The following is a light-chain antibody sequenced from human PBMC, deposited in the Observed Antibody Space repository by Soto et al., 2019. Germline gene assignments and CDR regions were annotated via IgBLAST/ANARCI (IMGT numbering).Light chain of an antibody. Sequence: EIVLTQSPATLSLSPGERATLSCRASQSVSSYLAWYQQKPGQAPRLLIYDTSTRATGIPARFSGSGSGTEFTLTITSLQSEDFAVYYCQQSSNWPPITFGQGTRLEIK. CDR3: QQSSNWPPIT. CDR2: DTS. V-gene: IGKV3-11*01. CDR1: QSVSSY. J-gene: IGKJ5*01.